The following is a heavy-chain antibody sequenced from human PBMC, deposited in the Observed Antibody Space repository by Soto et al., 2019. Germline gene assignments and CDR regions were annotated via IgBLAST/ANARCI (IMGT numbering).Heavy chain of an antibody. D-gene: IGHD6-19*01. CDR3: ARDKGGGWYYFDS. J-gene: IGHJ4*02. CDR1: GFTVSDNY. V-gene: IGHV3-53*02. CDR2: LYSAGTA. Sequence: EVHLVETGGALIQPGGSLRLSCAASGFTVSDNYMTWVRQAPGKGLEWVSVLYSAGTAYYADSVQGRFTISRDDSKNTLYLQMNRLRAEDTVVYYCARDKGGGWYYFDSWGQGTLVTVSS.